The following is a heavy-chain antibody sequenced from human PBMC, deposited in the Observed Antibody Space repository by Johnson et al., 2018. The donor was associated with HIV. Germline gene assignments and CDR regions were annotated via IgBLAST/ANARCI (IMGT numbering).Heavy chain of an antibody. CDR3: ARGGGGSGWYGCAFDI. CDR2: IKQDGSEK. CDR1: GFTFSRHW. Sequence: EVQLVESGGGVVQPGLSLRLSCAASGFTFSRHWMSWVRQAPGKGLEWVANIKQDGSEKYYVDSVKGRFTISRDNAKNSLYLQMNSLRAEDTAVYYCARGGGGSGWYGCAFDIWGQGTMVTVSS. J-gene: IGHJ3*02. D-gene: IGHD6-19*01. V-gene: IGHV3-7*01.